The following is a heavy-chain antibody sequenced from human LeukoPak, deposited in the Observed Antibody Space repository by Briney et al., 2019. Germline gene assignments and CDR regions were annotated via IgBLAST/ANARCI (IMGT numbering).Heavy chain of an antibody. CDR1: GFTFSGYG. Sequence: GRSLRLSCTTSGFTFSGYGMHWVRQSPGKGLEWVAVIWHDGSIKRYADSVKGRITISRDDSKSTLYLQVDSLRAEDTAVYYCARDIGSNGNYHFDYWGQGTLVTVSS. CDR2: IWHDGSIK. J-gene: IGHJ4*02. D-gene: IGHD4-17*01. V-gene: IGHV3-33*01. CDR3: ARDIGSNGNYHFDY.